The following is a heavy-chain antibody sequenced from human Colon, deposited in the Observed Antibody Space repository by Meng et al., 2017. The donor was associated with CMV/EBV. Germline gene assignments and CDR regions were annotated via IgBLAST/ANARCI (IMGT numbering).Heavy chain of an antibody. V-gene: IGHV3-72*01. D-gene: IGHD1-26*01. CDR3: TRGHSGIDIYAFDI. J-gene: IGHJ3*02. CDR2: AANKANRYTT. Sequence: LSLTCAGSGFILSDHYIDWVRQAPGKGLEWIGRAANKANRYTTEYAASVKGRFTFSRYDSENSLYLQMNSLKSEDTAVYYCTRGHSGIDIYAFDIWGQGTLVTVSS. CDR1: GFILSDHY.